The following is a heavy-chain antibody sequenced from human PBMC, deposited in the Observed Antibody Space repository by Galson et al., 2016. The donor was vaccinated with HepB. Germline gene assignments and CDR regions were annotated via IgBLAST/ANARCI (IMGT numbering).Heavy chain of an antibody. CDR2: ISTTGSTI. V-gene: IGHV3-11*01. CDR3: ARDEKKYGSGSYYNHYGMDV. J-gene: IGHJ6*02. Sequence: SLRLSCAASGFTFSDYYMTWVRQAPGKGLEWVSYISTTGSTIYYAHSVKGRFTISRDNAKKSLYLQMNSLRAEDTAVYFCARDEKKYGSGSYYNHYGMDVWGQGATVTVSS. D-gene: IGHD3-10*01. CDR1: GFTFSDYY.